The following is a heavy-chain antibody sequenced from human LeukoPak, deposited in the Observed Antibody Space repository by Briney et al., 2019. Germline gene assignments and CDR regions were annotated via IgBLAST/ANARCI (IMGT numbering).Heavy chain of an antibody. CDR3: AKSFLQLWLVEH. Sequence: GGSLRLFCAASGFTFSSYGMHWVRQAPGKGLEWVAVIWYDGSNKYYADSVKGRFTISRDNSKNTLYLQMNSLRAEDTAVYYCAKSFLQLWLVEHWGQGTLVTVSS. V-gene: IGHV3-33*06. CDR2: IWYDGSNK. J-gene: IGHJ4*02. CDR1: GFTFSSYG. D-gene: IGHD5-18*01.